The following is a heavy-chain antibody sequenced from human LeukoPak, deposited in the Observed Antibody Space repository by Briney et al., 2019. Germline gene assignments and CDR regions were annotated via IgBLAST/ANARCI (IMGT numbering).Heavy chain of an antibody. J-gene: IGHJ4*02. CDR2: ISSSSTI. Sequence: GGSLRLSCAASGFTFSDYYMSWIRQAPGKGLEWVSYISSSSTIYYADSVKGRFTISRDNAKNSLYLQMNSLRDEDTAVYYCAGHDYWAREPWSPSPQ. V-gene: IGHV3-11*04. CDR1: GFTFSDYY. CDR3: AGHDY.